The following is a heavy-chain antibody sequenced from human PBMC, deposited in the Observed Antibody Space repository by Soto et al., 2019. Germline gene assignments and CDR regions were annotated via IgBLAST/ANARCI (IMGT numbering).Heavy chain of an antibody. CDR2: MNPNSGNT. CDR3: ARGTRVVSL. Sequence: QVQLVQSGAEVKKPGASVKVSCKASGYTFTSNDINWVRQATGQGLEWMGWMNPNSGNTGYAQTFQGRVTMTRNTASSTAYREMRSMRSEDTAVYFCARGTRVVSLWGQGTMVTVSS. D-gene: IGHD3-16*02. CDR1: GYTFTSND. V-gene: IGHV1-8*01. J-gene: IGHJ3*01.